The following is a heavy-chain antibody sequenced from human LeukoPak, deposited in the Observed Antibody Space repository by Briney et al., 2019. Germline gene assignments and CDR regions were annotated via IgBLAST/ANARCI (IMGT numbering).Heavy chain of an antibody. J-gene: IGHJ4*02. CDR1: GFTFSSFE. D-gene: IGHD3-10*01. CDR3: AKGDYYDFDY. CDR2: INSRGSII. V-gene: IGHV3-48*03. Sequence: PGGSLRLSCAASGFTFSSFEMNWVRQAPGKGLEWVSYINSRGSIIFYADSVKGRFTISRDNAKNSLYLQMDSLRAEDTAVYYCAKGDYYDFDYWGQGTLVTVSS.